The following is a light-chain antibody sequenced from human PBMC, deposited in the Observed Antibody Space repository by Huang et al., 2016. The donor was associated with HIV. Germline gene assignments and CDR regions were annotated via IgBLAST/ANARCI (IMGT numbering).Light chain of an antibody. CDR2: DAS. V-gene: IGKV1-33*01. Sequence: DIQVTQSPSSLSASVGDRVTITCQASQDISNYLNWYQQKPGKAPKLLSYDASNLETGVPSRFSGSGSGTEFTFTISSLQPEDFATYYCQRYDTLVLTFGGGTKVEIK. J-gene: IGKJ4*01. CDR3: QRYDTLVLT. CDR1: QDISNY.